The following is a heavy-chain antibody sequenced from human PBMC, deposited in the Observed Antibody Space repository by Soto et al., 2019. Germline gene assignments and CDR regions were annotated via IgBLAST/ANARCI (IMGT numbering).Heavy chain of an antibody. CDR3: GRGYSSSSTDNWCDP. Sequence: GVTLRLSCAASGFSFSDYYMTWIRQAPGKGLEWVSYISSSGNTKYHAESVKGRFTSSRDNVRNSLYLQMNSLRAEDTAVYYCGRGYSSSSTDNWCDPCGRGTLVAV. J-gene: IGHJ5*02. V-gene: IGHV3-11*01. CDR1: GFSFSDYY. D-gene: IGHD6-13*01. CDR2: ISSSGNTK.